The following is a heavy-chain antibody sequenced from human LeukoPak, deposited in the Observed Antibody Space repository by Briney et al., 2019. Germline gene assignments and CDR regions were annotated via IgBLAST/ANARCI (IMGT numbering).Heavy chain of an antibody. CDR2: IAPSDSYT. V-gene: IGHV5-10-1*01. J-gene: IGHJ4*02. Sequence: GESLKISCKVSGYSFPSYWITWVRQVPGKGLEWMGRIAPSDSYTNYNPSFEGHVTMSVEKSITTVYLQWSSLKASDTAMYYCARRSNDYGDLYYFDYWGQGTLVTVSS. D-gene: IGHD4-17*01. CDR3: ARRSNDYGDLYYFDY. CDR1: GYSFPSYW.